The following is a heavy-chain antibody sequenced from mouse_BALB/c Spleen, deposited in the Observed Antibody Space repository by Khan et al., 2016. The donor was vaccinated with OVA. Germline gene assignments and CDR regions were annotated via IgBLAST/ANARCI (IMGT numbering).Heavy chain of an antibody. Sequence: EVKLEESGPSLVKPSQTLSLTCSVTGDSITSGYWCWIRKFPGNKLEYMGYILYSGSTYYNPSLKSRISITRHTSQNQYYLQLNSVTTEDTATYXCARSTYRYAFAYWGQGTLVTVSS. CDR1: GDSITSGY. CDR2: ILYSGST. J-gene: IGHJ3*01. D-gene: IGHD2-14*01. V-gene: IGHV3-8*02. CDR3: ARSTYRYAFAY.